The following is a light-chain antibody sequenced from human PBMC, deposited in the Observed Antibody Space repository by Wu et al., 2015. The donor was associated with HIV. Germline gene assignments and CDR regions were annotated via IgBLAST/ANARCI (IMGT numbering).Light chain of an antibody. CDR2: DAT. J-gene: IGKJ5*01. CDR1: DSVKSY. V-gene: IGKV3-11*01. CDR3: QQYGSSPLTIT. Sequence: EIVLTQSPATLSLSPGERATLSCWADDSVKSYLAWYQQKRGQAPRLLMYDATNRATGVPDRFSGSASGTDFTLTISSLEPEDFAVYYCQQYGSSPLTITFGQGTRLEMK.